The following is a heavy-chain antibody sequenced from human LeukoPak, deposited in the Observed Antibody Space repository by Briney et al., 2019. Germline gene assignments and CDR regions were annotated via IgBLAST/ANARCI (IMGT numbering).Heavy chain of an antibody. J-gene: IGHJ5*02. D-gene: IGHD6-13*01. CDR3: ARTFSSSWSSRGKFDR. CDR1: GGSISSYY. V-gene: IGHV4-59*12. Sequence: SETLSLTCTVSGGSISSYYWSWIRQPPGKGLEWIGYIYYSGSTNYNPSLKSRVTISVDTSKNQFSLKLSSVTAADTAVYYCARTFSSSWSSRGKFDRWGQGTLVTVSS. CDR2: IYYSGST.